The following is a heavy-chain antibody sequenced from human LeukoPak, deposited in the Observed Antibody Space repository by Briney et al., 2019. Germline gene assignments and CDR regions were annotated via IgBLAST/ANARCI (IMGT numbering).Heavy chain of an antibody. J-gene: IGHJ4*02. V-gene: IGHV3-23*01. CDR2: ISGSGDTT. CDR1: GFTFSSYA. D-gene: IGHD5-24*01. Sequence: GGSLRLSCAASGFTFSSYAMSWVRQAPGKGLEWVSGISGSGDTTYYADSVKGRFTVSRDNSKNTLYLQMNSLRAEDTAVYYCVKGRQARWLQSLFDYWGQGTLDTVSS. CDR3: VKGRQARWLQSLFDY.